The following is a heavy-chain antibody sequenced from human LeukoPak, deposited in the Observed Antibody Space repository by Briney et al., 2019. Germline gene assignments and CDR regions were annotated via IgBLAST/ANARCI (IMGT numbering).Heavy chain of an antibody. CDR2: ISGSGGST. J-gene: IGHJ4*02. CDR3: AKEMAATNAFDY. CDR1: GFTFGTYA. V-gene: IGHV3-23*01. D-gene: IGHD5-24*01. Sequence: GGSLRLSCAASGFTFGTYAMTWVRQAPGKALEWVSGISGSGGSTYYADSVKGRFTISRDDSKNTLHLHMNSLRAEDTAVYYCAKEMAATNAFDYWGQGTLVTVSS.